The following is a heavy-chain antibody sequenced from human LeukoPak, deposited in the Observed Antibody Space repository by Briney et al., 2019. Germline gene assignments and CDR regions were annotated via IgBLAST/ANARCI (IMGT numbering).Heavy chain of an antibody. CDR3: AKRGVVIRVILVGFHKEAYYFDS. CDR1: GITLSNYC. D-gene: IGHD3-22*01. CDR2: ISDSGGRT. Sequence: GGSLRLSCAVSGITLSNYCMSWVRQAPGKGLEWVAGISDSGGRTKYADSVKGRFTISRDNPKNTLYLQMNSLRPEDTAVYFCAKRGVVIRVILVGFHKEAYYFDSWGQGVLVTVSS. J-gene: IGHJ4*02. V-gene: IGHV3-23*01.